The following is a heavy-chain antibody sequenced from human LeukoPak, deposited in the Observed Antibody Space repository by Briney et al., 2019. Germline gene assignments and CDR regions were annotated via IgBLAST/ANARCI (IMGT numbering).Heavy chain of an antibody. CDR1: GGSISSSSYY. D-gene: IGHD1-26*01. CDR3: ARQGGSYYTPFDS. J-gene: IGHJ4*02. Sequence: PSETLSLTCTVSGGSISSSSYYWGWIRQPPGKGLEWIGSIYYSGSTYYNPSLKSRVTISVDASKNQFSLKLSSVTAADTAVYYCARQGGSYYTPFDSWGQGTLVTVSS. V-gene: IGHV4-39*01. CDR2: IYYSGST.